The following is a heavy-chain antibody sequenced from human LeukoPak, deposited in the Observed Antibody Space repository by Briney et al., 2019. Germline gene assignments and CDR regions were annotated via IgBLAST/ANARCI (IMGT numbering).Heavy chain of an antibody. J-gene: IGHJ4*02. CDR2: IYPGDSDT. Sequence: GESLKISCKGSGYSFTSYWIGWVRQMPGKGLEGMGIIYPGDSDTRYSPSFQGQVTISADKSISTAYLQWSSLKATDTAMYYCARQEWGYSSSWYLPFDYWGQGTLVTVSS. CDR1: GYSFTSYW. V-gene: IGHV5-51*01. CDR3: ARQEWGYSSSWYLPFDY. D-gene: IGHD6-13*01.